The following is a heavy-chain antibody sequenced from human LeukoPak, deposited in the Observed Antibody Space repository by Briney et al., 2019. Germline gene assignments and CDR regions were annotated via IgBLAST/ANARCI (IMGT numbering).Heavy chain of an antibody. Sequence: SVNVSCKASGGTFSSYAISWVRQAPGQGLEWMGGIIPIFGTANYAQKFQGRVTITADESTSTAYMELSSLRSEDTAVYYCARGLRYCSGGSCYGPAKNYYYYGMDVWGQGTTVTVSS. CDR3: ARGLRYCSGGSCYGPAKNYYYYGMDV. D-gene: IGHD2-15*01. CDR2: IIPIFGTA. V-gene: IGHV1-69*13. CDR1: GGTFSSYA. J-gene: IGHJ6*02.